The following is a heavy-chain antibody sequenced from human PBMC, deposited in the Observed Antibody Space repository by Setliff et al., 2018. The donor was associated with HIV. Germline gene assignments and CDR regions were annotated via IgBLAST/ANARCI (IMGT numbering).Heavy chain of an antibody. CDR2: VYHSGTT. CDR3: MRGRSITIFGVAYFDF. Sequence: PSETLSLTCAVSGYSISTAYYWGWIRQPPEKGLEWIGSVYHSGTTYYNPSLKSRVTISVDMSNNQFSLKVTSVTAADTAVYYCMRGRSITIFGVAYFDFWGQGTQVTVSS. J-gene: IGHJ4*02. CDR1: GYSISTAYY. D-gene: IGHD3-3*01. V-gene: IGHV4-38-2*01.